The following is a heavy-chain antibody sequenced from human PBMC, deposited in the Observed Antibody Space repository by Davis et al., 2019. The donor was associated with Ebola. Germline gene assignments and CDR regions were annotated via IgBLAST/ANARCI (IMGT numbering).Heavy chain of an antibody. CDR1: GDSVSSGNW. V-gene: IGHV4-4*02. CDR2: VYHSEST. J-gene: IGHJ4*02. Sequence: GSLRLSFAVSGDSVSSGNWWSWVRQPPRKCLFWLGEVYHSESTNYNPSLKSRVTISVDTSNNQFSLSLNSVTAADTAVYYCARADYKRYFDNWGRGTVVNVSP. D-gene: IGHD3-16*01. CDR3: ARADYKRYFDN.